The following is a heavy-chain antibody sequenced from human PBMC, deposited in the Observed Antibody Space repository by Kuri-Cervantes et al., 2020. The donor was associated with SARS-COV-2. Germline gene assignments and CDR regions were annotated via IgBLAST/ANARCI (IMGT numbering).Heavy chain of an antibody. CDR2: VKTDSGNT. CDR1: ETTFPNYD. J-gene: IGHJ2*01. V-gene: IGHV1-8*01. D-gene: IGHD2-2*01. Sequence: ASVKVSCKAPETTFPNYDINWVRQATGQGLEWMGMVKTDSGNTLYAQIFQGRVTMTEDTSTDIAYMELSSLRSEDTAVYYCATVPAAMMYWYFDLWGRGTLVTVSS. CDR3: ATVPAAMMYWYFDL.